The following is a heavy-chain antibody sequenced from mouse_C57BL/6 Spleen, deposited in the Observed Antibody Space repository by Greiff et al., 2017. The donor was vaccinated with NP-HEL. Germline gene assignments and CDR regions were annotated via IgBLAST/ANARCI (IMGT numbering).Heavy chain of an antibody. CDR2: ISDGGSYT. V-gene: IGHV5-4*03. J-gene: IGHJ1*03. D-gene: IGHD1-1*01. CDR1: GFTFSSYA. Sequence: EVKLVESGGGLVKPGGSLKLSCAASGFTFSSYAMSWVRQTPEKRLEWVATISDGGSYTYYPDNVKGRFTISRDNAKNNLYLQMSHLKSEDTAMYYCASDQTTVVDWYFDVWGTGTTVTVSS. CDR3: ASDQTTVVDWYFDV.